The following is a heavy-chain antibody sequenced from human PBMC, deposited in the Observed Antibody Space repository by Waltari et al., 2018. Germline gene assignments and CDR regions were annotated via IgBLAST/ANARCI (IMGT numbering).Heavy chain of an antibody. CDR1: GFTFSSYA. CDR2: ISYDGSNK. J-gene: IGHJ5*02. CDR3: ARDEGPSTSSYNWFDP. V-gene: IGHV3-30-3*01. D-gene: IGHD2-2*01. Sequence: QVQLVESGGGVVQPGRSLRLSCAASGFTFSSYAMHWVRQAPGKGLEWVAVISYDGSNKYYADSVKGRFTISRDNSKNTLYLQMNSLRAEDTAVYYCARDEGPSTSSYNWFDPWGQGTLVTVSS.